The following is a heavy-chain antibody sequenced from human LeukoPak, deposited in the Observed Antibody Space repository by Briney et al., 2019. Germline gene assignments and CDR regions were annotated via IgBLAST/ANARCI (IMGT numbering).Heavy chain of an antibody. CDR1: GFTFSSHA. Sequence: PGGSLRLSCAASGFTFSSHAMSWVRQAPGKGLEWVSAISGSGGSTYYADSVKGRFTISRDNSKNTLYLQMNSLRAEDTAVYYCAKDSRAMVRGVINYWGQGTLVTVSS. CDR2: ISGSGGST. CDR3: AKDSRAMVRGVINY. J-gene: IGHJ4*02. D-gene: IGHD3-10*01. V-gene: IGHV3-23*01.